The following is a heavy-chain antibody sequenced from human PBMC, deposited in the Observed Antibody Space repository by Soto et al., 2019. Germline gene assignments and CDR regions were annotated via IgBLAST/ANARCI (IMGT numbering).Heavy chain of an antibody. J-gene: IGHJ4*02. CDR1: HDSISSGDSY. CDR2: TYYSGST. Sequence: QVQLQESGPGLVKPSQTLCVTCTVSHDSISSGDSYWGWIRQPPGKGLEWIGHTYYSGSTSYNSSLKNRVAISVDTSKDQFSLKLSSVTAAVTAVYFCARARVVLSGRVYEYFDLWGQGTQVTVSS. CDR3: ARARVVLSGRVYEYFDL. V-gene: IGHV4-30-4*01. D-gene: IGHD2-8*02.